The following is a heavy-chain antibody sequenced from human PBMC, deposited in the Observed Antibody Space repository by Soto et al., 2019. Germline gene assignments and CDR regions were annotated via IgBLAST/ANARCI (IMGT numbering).Heavy chain of an antibody. D-gene: IGHD6-13*01. J-gene: IGHJ5*02. V-gene: IGHV1-2*02. CDR1: GYTFTGYY. CDR3: AIVPNDPRVYSSSWYWFDP. CDR2: INPNSGGT. Sequence: GASVKVSCKASGYTFTGYYMHWVRQAPGQGLEWMGWINPNSGGTNYAQKLQGRVTMTTDTSTSTAYMELRSLRSDDTAVYYCAIVPNDPRVYSSSWYWFDPWGQGTLVTVSS.